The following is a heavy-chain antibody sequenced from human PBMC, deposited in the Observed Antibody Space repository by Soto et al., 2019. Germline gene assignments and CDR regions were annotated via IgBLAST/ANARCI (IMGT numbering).Heavy chain of an antibody. CDR2: IFFTGST. V-gene: IGHV4-61*01. J-gene: IGHJ6*02. Sequence: SETLSLTXPVSGGSVSSGSYHWSWLRQPPGKGLEWVGYIFFTGSTNYNPSLKCRVTISVDASKNQFSLKLRSVTAADTAVYYCARDGHGMDVWGQGTTVTVSS. CDR1: GGSVSSGSYH. CDR3: ARDGHGMDV.